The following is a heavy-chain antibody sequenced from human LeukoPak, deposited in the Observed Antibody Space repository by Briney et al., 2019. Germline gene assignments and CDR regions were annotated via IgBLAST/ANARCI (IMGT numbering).Heavy chain of an antibody. D-gene: IGHD5-24*01. CDR3: AKTIRSYYMDA. CDR1: GFTFSNYG. J-gene: IGHJ6*03. V-gene: IGHV3-30*02. CDR2: IRSDASDQ. Sequence: PGGSLRLSCAASGFTFSNYGMHWVRQAPGKGLEWVAFIRSDASDQYYADSVKGRFTISRDNSKNTLYLQMSSLRSEDTAVYYCAKTIRSYYMDAWGKGTTVTVSS.